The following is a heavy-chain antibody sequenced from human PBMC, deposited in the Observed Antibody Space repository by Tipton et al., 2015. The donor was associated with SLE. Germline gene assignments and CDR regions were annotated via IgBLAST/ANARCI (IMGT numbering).Heavy chain of an antibody. D-gene: IGHD3/OR15-3a*01. Sequence: TLSLTCTVSGSSIRSSGIHWGWVRQPPGTGLEWLGSIHYRGDTYYNPSLKSRVTISIDTSKNQFSLKLTPVTAADTAVYYCARRGDWGPFDYWGQGTLVTVSS. CDR1: GSSIRSSGIH. CDR3: ARRGDWGPFDY. CDR2: IHYRGDT. V-gene: IGHV4-39*07. J-gene: IGHJ4*02.